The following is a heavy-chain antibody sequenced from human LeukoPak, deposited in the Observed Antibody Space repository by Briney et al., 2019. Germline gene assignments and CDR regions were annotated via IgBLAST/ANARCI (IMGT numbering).Heavy chain of an antibody. J-gene: IGHJ4*02. CDR2: INTNTGNP. V-gene: IGHV7-4-1*02. D-gene: IGHD6-13*01. CDR3: ARVGIAAADTTSLPD. Sequence: GAAGKVSCKAAGYTFTSYAMNWVRQAPGQGLEWMGWINTNTGNPTYAQGFTGRFVFSLDTSVSTAYLQISSLKAEDTAVYYCARVGIAAADTTSLPDWGQGTLVTVSS. CDR1: GYTFTSYA.